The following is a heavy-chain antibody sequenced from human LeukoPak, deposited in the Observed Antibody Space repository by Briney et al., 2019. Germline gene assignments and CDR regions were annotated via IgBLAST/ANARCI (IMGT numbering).Heavy chain of an antibody. Sequence: PSETLSLTCAVYGGSFSGYYWSWIRQPPGKGLEWIGEINHSGSTNYNPSLKSRVTISVDTSKNQFSLKLSSVTAADTAVYYCAGTGLYSSSSERYYYYYMDVWGKGTTVTVSS. CDR3: AGTGLYSSSSERYYYYYMDV. V-gene: IGHV4-34*01. CDR1: GGSFSGYY. D-gene: IGHD6-6*01. J-gene: IGHJ6*03. CDR2: INHSGST.